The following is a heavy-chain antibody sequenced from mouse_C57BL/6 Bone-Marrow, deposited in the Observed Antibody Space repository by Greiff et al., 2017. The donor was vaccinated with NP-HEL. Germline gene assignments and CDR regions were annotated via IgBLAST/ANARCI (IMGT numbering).Heavy chain of an antibody. J-gene: IGHJ3*01. CDR2: INPSTGGT. CDR3: ARGYGSSPFAY. D-gene: IGHD1-1*01. CDR1: GYSFTGYY. V-gene: IGHV1-42*01. Sequence: EVQLQQSGPELVKPGASVKISCKASGYSFTGYYMNWVKQSPEKSLEWIGEINPSTGGTTYNQKFKAKATLTVDKSSSTAYMQLKSLTSEDSAVYYCARGYGSSPFAYWGQGALVTVSA.